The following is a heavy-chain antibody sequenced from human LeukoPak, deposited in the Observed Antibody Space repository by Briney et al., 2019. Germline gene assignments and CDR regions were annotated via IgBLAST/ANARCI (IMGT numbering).Heavy chain of an antibody. CDR3: ERVVGAKRTVSVDY. D-gene: IGHD1-26*01. J-gene: IGHJ4*02. V-gene: IGHV1-18*01. CDR2: ISAYNGNT. Sequence: ASVKVSCKASGYTFTSYGISWVRQAPGQGLEWMGWISAYNGNTNYAQKLQGRVTMTTDTSTSTAYMELRSLRSDDTAVYYCERVVGAKRTVSVDYWGQGTLVTVSS. CDR1: GYTFTSYG.